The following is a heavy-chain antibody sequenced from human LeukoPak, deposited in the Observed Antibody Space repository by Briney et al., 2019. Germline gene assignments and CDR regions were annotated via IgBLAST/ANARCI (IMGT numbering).Heavy chain of an antibody. D-gene: IGHD4-17*01. CDR1: GFTFSSYA. CDR2: ISYDGSNK. Sequence: GGSLRLSCAASGFTFSSYAMHWVRQAPGKGLEWVAVISYDGSNKYYADSVKGRFTISRDNSKNTRYLQMNSLRAEDTAVYYCTRPPTTVTTPTDYWGQGTLVTVSS. CDR3: TRPPTTVTTPTDY. V-gene: IGHV3-30-3*01. J-gene: IGHJ4*02.